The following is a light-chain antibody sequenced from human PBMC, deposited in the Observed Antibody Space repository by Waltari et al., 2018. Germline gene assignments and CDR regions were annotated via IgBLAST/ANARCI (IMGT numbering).Light chain of an antibody. CDR3: SLYTSSSTYV. V-gene: IGLV2-18*01. J-gene: IGLJ1*01. Sequence: QSALTQPPSVSGSPGQSVSISCTDTSGDVGFYNRFSWYQQSPGTAPKLMVYEGTNRPSGVPGRFFGSNSGNTASLTISGLQAEDGADYFCSLYTSSSTYVFGTGTKVTVL. CDR2: EGT. CDR1: SGDVGFYNR.